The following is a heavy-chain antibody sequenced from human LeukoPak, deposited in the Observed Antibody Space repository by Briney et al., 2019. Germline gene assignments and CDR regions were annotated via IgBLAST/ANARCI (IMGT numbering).Heavy chain of an antibody. CDR1: GFTFSSYE. CDR2: ISSSGSTI. CDR3: ARDPGYYDSSGYRDY. Sequence: GGSLRLSCAASGFTFSSYEMNWVRQAPGKGLEWVSYISSSGSTIYYADSVKGRFTISRDNAKNSLYLQTNSLRAEDTAVYYCARDPGYYDSSGYRDYWGQGTLVTVSS. D-gene: IGHD3-22*01. J-gene: IGHJ4*02. V-gene: IGHV3-48*03.